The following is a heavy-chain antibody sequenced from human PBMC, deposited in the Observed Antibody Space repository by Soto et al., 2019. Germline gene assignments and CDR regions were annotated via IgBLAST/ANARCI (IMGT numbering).Heavy chain of an antibody. V-gene: IGHV4-31*03. J-gene: IGHJ4*02. Sequence: SETLSLTCTVSGGSISSGDYYWSWIRQHPGKGLEWIAYIYHSGRTAYNPSLRTRLTISVDTSKNQFSLRLSSVTAADTAVYYCARYYYGSGSYSCFDFWGQGSLVTVSS. D-gene: IGHD3-10*01. CDR3: ARYYYGSGSYSCFDF. CDR2: IYHSGRT. CDR1: GGSISSGDYY.